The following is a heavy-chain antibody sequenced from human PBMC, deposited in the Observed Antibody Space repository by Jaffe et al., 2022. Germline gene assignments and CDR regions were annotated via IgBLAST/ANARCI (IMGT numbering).Heavy chain of an antibody. CDR1: GGTFSSYA. Sequence: QVQLVQSGAEVKKPGSSVKVSCKASGGTFSSYAISWVRQAPGQGLEWMGGIIPIFGTANYAQKFQGRVTITTDESTSTAYMELSSLRSEDTAVYYCARGIVVVVAAFDAFDIWGQGTMVTVSS. CDR2: IIPIFGTA. CDR3: ARGIVVVVAAFDAFDI. V-gene: IGHV1-69*05. D-gene: IGHD2-15*01. J-gene: IGHJ3*02.